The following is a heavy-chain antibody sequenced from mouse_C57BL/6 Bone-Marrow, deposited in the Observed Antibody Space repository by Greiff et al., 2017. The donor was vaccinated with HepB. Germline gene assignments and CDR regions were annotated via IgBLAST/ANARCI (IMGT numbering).Heavy chain of an antibody. Sequence: VQLQQSGAELVKPGASVKMSCKASGYTFTSYWITWVKQRPGQGLEWIGDIYPGSGSTNYNEKFKSKATLTVDTSSSTAYMQLSSLTSEDSAVYYCARGSVSLYYDYDDAMDYWGQGTSVTVSS. D-gene: IGHD2-4*01. CDR2: IYPGSGST. V-gene: IGHV1-55*01. CDR3: ARGSVSLYYDYDDAMDY. J-gene: IGHJ4*01. CDR1: GYTFTSYW.